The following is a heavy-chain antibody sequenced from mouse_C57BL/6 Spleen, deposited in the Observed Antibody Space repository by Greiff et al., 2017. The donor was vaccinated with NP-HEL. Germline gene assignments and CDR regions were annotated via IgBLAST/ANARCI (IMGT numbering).Heavy chain of an antibody. J-gene: IGHJ2*01. Sequence: VQLQQSGAELVRPGTSVKMSCKASGYTFTNYWIGWAKQRPGHGLEWIGDIYPGGGYTNYNEKFKGKATLTADKSSSTAYMQFSSLTAEDSAIYYCARFGAYDGGFYYFDYWGQGTTLTVSS. V-gene: IGHV1-63*01. CDR2: IYPGGGYT. CDR3: ARFGAYDGGFYYFDY. CDR1: GYTFTNYW. D-gene: IGHD2-12*01.